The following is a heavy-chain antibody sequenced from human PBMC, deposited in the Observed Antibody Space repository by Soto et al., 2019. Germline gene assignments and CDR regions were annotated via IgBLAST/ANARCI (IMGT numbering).Heavy chain of an antibody. V-gene: IGHV6-1*01. CDR2: TYYRSQWYY. D-gene: IGHD2-15*01. CDR3: VRLIGNSWLDQ. J-gene: IGHJ4*02. CDR1: GDSVSSNSAT. Sequence: PSQTLSLTCAISGDSVSSNSATWNWISQSPSRGLEWLGRTYYRSQWYYDYAVSVKSRISINPDTSKNQFSLQLDSLTPEDTAVYFCVRLIGNSWLDQWGQGTLVTVSS.